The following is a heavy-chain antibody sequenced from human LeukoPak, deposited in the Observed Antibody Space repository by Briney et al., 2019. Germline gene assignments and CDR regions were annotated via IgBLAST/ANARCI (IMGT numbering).Heavy chain of an antibody. CDR1: GFTFSSYG. V-gene: IGHV3-23*01. J-gene: IGHJ4*02. D-gene: IGHD4-17*01. CDR2: LSGSGGGT. CDR3: AKRRGYGDYEFDY. Sequence: PGGSLRLSCAASGFTFSSYGMSWVRQAPGKGLEWVSALSGSGGGTYYADSVKGRFTISRDNSKNTLSLQMNSLRVEDTAVYYCAKRRGYGDYEFDYWGQGTLVTVSS.